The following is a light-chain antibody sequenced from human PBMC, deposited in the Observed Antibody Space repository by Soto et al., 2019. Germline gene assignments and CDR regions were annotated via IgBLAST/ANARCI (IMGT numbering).Light chain of an antibody. Sequence: QFALTQPPSVSGSPGQSVAISCIGDSSDVGSYNRVSWYQQSPGTAPKLIIYEVTTRPSGVPDRFSGSKSGNTASLTISRLQAEEEADYYCNSYTISGTYVFGTGTKVTVL. CDR3: NSYTISGTYV. CDR1: SSDVGSYNR. V-gene: IGLV2-18*02. CDR2: EVT. J-gene: IGLJ1*01.